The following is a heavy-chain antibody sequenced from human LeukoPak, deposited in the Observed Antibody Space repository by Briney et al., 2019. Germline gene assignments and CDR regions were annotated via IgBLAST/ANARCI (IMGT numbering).Heavy chain of an antibody. J-gene: IGHJ4*02. D-gene: IGHD5-18*01. CDR2: INPNSGDT. CDR3: ARETSGGYSYYFDF. CDR1: GYTFTSYA. Sequence: GASVKVSCKASGYTFTSYAMHWVRQAPGQGLEWMGWINPNSGDTNYAQKFQGRVTMTRDTSISTAYMELSRLRSDDTAIYYCARETSGGYSYYFDFWGQGTLVTVSS. V-gene: IGHV1-2*02.